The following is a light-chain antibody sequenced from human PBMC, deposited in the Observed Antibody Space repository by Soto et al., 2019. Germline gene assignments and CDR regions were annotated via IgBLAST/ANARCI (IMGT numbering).Light chain of an antibody. Sequence: EFVLTQSPGTLSLSLGERATLSCRASQTVRNNYLAWYQQKPGQAPRLLIYDASNRATGIPARFSATVSGTEFSLTITSLQPEDFATYYCQQLFDSPITFGQGTRLEIK. CDR2: DAS. V-gene: IGKV3-20*01. J-gene: IGKJ5*01. CDR1: QTVRNNY. CDR3: QQLFDSPIT.